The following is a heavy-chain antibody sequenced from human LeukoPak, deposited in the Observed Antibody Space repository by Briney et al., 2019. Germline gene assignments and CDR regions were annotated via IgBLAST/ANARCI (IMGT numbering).Heavy chain of an antibody. CDR2: INHSGST. Sequence: SETLSLTCAVYGGSFSGYYWSWIRQPPGKGLEWIGEINHSGSTNYNPSLKSRVTISVDTSKNQFSLKLSSVTAADTAVYYCARSTYYYDSSGSGPFDYWGQGTLVTVSS. CDR3: ARSTYYYDSSGSGPFDY. D-gene: IGHD3-22*01. J-gene: IGHJ4*02. V-gene: IGHV4-34*01. CDR1: GGSFSGYY.